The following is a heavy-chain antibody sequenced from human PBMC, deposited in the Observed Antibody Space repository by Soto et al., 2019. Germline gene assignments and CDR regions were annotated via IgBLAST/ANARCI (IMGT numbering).Heavy chain of an antibody. CDR1: GYTFTSYD. V-gene: IGHV1-8*01. Sequence: QVQLVQSGAEVKKPGASVKVSCKASGYTFTSYDINWVRQATGQRLEWMGWMNPNSSNTGYAQKFQGRVTMTRNTSISTVYMELSSLRSEDTAVYYCAPELELLEYWGQGTLVTVSS. J-gene: IGHJ4*02. CDR3: APELELLEY. D-gene: IGHD1-7*01. CDR2: MNPNSSNT.